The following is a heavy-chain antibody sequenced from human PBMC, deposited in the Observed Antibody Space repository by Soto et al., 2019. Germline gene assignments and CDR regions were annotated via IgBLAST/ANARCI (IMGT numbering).Heavy chain of an antibody. CDR2: ISGSGGDT. Sequence: EVRLLESGGGLVQPGGSLRLSCAASGFTFSDYAMNWVRQAPGKGLEWVSGISGSGGDTYYTDSVNGRFTISRDNSKSASYRQVSSLRSEDTAVYVCAYGGCCGGSCGWFDPWGQGTLVTVSS. D-gene: IGHD2-15*01. CDR3: AYGGCCGGSCGWFDP. V-gene: IGHV3-23*01. J-gene: IGHJ5*02. CDR1: GFTFSDYA.